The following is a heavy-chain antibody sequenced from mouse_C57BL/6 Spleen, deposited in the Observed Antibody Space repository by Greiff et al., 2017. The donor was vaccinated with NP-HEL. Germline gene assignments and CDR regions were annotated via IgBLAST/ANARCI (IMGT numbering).Heavy chain of an antibody. Sequence: QVQLQQPGAELVKPGASVQLSCPASGYPFTSYWMHWVKQRPGQGLEWLGMIHPNSGSTNYNEKFKSKATLTVDKSSSTAYMQLSSLTSEDSAVYYCARYDGQYYCDYWGQGTTLTVSS. CDR3: ARYDGQYYCDY. D-gene: IGHD2-3*01. V-gene: IGHV1-64*01. CDR2: IHPNSGST. CDR1: GYPFTSYW. J-gene: IGHJ2*01.